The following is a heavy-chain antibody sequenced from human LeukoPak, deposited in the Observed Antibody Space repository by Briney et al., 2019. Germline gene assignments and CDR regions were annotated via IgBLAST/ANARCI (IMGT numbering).Heavy chain of an antibody. CDR1: GGTFSSYG. J-gene: IGHJ3*02. D-gene: IGHD3-22*01. Sequence: ASVKVSCKASGGTFSSYGISWVRQAPGQGLEWMGWINPNSGGTNYAQKFQGRVTMTRDTSISTAYMELSRLRSDDTAVYYCARDIVVAVNAFDIWGQGTMVSVSS. V-gene: IGHV1-2*02. CDR2: INPNSGGT. CDR3: ARDIVVAVNAFDI.